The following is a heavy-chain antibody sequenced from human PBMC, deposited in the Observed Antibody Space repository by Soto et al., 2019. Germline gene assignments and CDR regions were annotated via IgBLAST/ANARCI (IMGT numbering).Heavy chain of an antibody. CDR2: IFYSGTT. D-gene: IGHD2-2*01. CDR3: ARLVVVAPVANV. J-gene: IGHJ4*02. CDR1: GGSISYNSYH. V-gene: IGHV4-39*02. Sequence: PSETLSLTCSVSGGSISYNSYHWGWIRQPPGQGLEWIGSIFYSGTTFYNPSLERRVTMSVDTSKNSFSLHLTSVTAADPAVYFCARLVVVAPVANVWGQGTLVTVSS.